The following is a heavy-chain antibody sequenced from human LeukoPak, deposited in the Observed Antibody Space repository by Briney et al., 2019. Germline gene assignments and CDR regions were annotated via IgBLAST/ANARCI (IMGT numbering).Heavy chain of an antibody. V-gene: IGHV1-8*01. CDR1: GYTFTSYD. J-gene: IGHJ5*02. CDR2: MNPNSGNT. D-gene: IGHD3-10*01. Sequence: GASVKVSCKASGYTFTSYDINWVRQATGQGLEWMGWMNPNSGNTGYAQKLQGRVTMTRNTSISTAYMELGSLRSEDTAVYCCARWVTMVRGGFDPWGQGTLVTVSS. CDR3: ARWVTMVRGGFDP.